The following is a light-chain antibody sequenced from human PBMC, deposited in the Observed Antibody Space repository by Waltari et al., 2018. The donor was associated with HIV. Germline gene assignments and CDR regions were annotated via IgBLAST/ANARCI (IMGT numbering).Light chain of an antibody. J-gene: IGKJ1*01. V-gene: IGKV3-20*01. Sequence: EIVLTQSPGTLSLSPGGRATLSCRASQSVSSNSLAWYQHKPGQAPRLLIYGASTRATGVSDRFSGSASGADFTLIISRMQPEDLAVYYCHQYGSSPGTFGQGTKVEI. CDR2: GAS. CDR1: QSVSSNS. CDR3: HQYGSSPGT.